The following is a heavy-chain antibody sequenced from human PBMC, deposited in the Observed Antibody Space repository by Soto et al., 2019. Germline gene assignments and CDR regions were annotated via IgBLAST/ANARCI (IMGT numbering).Heavy chain of an antibody. CDR3: ARSVAVPGAHIDY. Sequence: EILSRTCSVSGGSISCSYWSWIRQSPGKGLEWLGYVYYTGSTNYSPSLRSRVSISVDTSKNEFSLRLSSVTAADTAVYFCARSVAVPGAHIDYWGQGTQVTVSS. J-gene: IGHJ4*02. CDR2: VYYTGST. CDR1: GGSISCSY. D-gene: IGHD6-19*01. V-gene: IGHV4-59*01.